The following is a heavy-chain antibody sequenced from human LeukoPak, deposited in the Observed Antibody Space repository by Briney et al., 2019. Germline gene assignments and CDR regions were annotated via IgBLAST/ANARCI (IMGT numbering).Heavy chain of an antibody. D-gene: IGHD1-1*01. V-gene: IGHV3-23*01. J-gene: IGHJ6*02. CDR3: ARSTGINPEDYYYYGTDV. CDR1: GFTFSSYA. Sequence: GGSLRLSCAASGFTFSSYAMSWVRQAPGKGLEWVSAISGSGGSTYYADSVKGRFTISRDNSKNTLYLQMNSLRAEDTAVYYCARSTGINPEDYYYYGTDVWGQGTTVTVSS. CDR2: ISGSGGST.